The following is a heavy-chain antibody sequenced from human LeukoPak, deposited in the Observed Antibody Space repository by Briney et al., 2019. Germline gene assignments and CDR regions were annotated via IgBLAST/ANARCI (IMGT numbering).Heavy chain of an antibody. CDR2: INDRGRT. V-gene: IGHV4-34*01. J-gene: IGHJ4*02. Sequence: SETLSLTCAVHGGSFSGYHWNWIRQSPSKGLEWIGEINDRGRTNYNPSLESRVTLSVDTSKKEFSLKLSAVTAADTAVYYCARRGEWTAWNFDYWAQGSLVTVSS. CDR3: ARRGEWTAWNFDY. CDR1: GGSFSGYH. D-gene: IGHD3/OR15-3a*01.